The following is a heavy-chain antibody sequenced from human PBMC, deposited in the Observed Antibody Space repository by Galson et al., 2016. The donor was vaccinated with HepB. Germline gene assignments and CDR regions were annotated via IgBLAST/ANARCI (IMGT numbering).Heavy chain of an antibody. J-gene: IGHJ6*03. CDR3: ARCRAAAGDYYYYYMDV. CDR1: GGSISSGGYY. V-gene: IGHV4-31*03. CDR2: IYYSGST. Sequence: TLSLTCTVSGGSISSGGYYWSWIRQHPGKGLEWIGYIYYSGSTYYNPSLKSRVTISVDTSENQFSLKLSSVTAADTAVYYCARCRAAAGDYYYYYMDVWCKGTTVTVSS. D-gene: IGHD6-13*01.